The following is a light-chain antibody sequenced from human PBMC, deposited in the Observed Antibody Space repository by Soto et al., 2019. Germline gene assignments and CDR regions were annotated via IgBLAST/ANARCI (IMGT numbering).Light chain of an antibody. V-gene: IGKV1-9*01. CDR2: GAS. CDR3: QKYNSAPLT. J-gene: IGKJ3*01. CDR1: QGISNY. Sequence: DIQLTQSPSFLSASVGDRVTITCRASQGISNYLAWYLQKPGKAPKLLISGASTLQSGVPSRFSGSGSGTEFTLTVSSLQPEDFATYYCQKYNSAPLTFGPGTKVDIK.